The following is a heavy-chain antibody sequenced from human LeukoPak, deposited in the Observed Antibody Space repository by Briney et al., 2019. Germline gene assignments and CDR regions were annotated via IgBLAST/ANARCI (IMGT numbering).Heavy chain of an antibody. CDR3: ARRAWQRGAPFDY. CDR1: GGSFSGYY. Sequence: AAETLSLTCAVCGGSFSGYYWSWIRQPPGKGLEWIGEINHSGSTNYTPSLKSQVPISVDTSKNQFSLKLSSVTAADTAVYYCARRAWQRGAPFDYWGQGTLVTVSS. CDR2: INHSGST. D-gene: IGHD6-25*01. J-gene: IGHJ4*02. V-gene: IGHV4-34*01.